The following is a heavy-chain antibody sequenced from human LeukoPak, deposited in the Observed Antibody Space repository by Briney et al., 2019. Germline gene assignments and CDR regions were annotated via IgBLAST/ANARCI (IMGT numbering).Heavy chain of an antibody. D-gene: IGHD3-22*01. CDR2: ISSSDSSI. J-gene: IGHJ4*02. CDR3: ARDPLTDYDSNDYHDFDY. V-gene: IGHV3-48*03. CDR1: GFTFSSYE. Sequence: GGSLRLSCAASGFTFSSYEMNWVRQAPGKGLEWVSYISSSDSSIYYADSVKGRFTIPRDNAKNSLYLQMNSLRAEDTAVYYCARDPLTDYDSNDYHDFDYWGLGTLVTVSS.